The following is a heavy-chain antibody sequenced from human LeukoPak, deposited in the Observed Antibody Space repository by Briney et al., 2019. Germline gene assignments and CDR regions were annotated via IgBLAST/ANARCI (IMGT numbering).Heavy chain of an antibody. D-gene: IGHD5-18*01. V-gene: IGHV3-21*01. Sequence: PGGSLRLSCAASGFTFSSDSMNWVRQAPGKGLECVSSISSSSSYIYYADSVKGRFTISRDNAKNSLYLQMNSLRAEDTAVYYCASGYSYGLHYFDYWGQGTLVTVSS. J-gene: IGHJ4*02. CDR3: ASGYSYGLHYFDY. CDR2: ISSSSSYI. CDR1: GFTFSSDS.